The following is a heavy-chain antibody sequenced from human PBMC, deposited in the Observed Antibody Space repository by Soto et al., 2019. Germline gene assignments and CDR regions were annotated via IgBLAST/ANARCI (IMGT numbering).Heavy chain of an antibody. D-gene: IGHD3-10*01. J-gene: IGHJ3*01. CDR1: GFSFSIYS. V-gene: IGHV3-48*01. Sequence: EGQLVEFGGGLVKPGGSLRLSCAASGFSFSIYSYNWVRQAPGKGLEWLSYISPAGSSIYYADSVKGRFTISRDSARDSVYLQMNSLRAEDTAVYYCAKDRGGSGAFDFWGQGTMVTVSS. CDR2: ISPAGSSI. CDR3: AKDRGGSGAFDF.